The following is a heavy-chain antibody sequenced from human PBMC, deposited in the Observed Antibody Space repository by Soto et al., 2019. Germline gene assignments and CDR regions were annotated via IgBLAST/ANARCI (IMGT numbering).Heavy chain of an antibody. CDR2: ISWNSGSI. Sequence: SLRLSCASSVFTFDDYAMHCVRQSPGKCLEWVSGISWNSGSIGYADSVKGRFTISRDNAKNSLYLQMNSLRAEDTALYYCAKDIGDSSSWYYYYYGMEVWGQGTTVTVSS. CDR1: VFTFDDYA. J-gene: IGHJ6*01. V-gene: IGHV3-9*01. CDR3: AKDIGDSSSWYYYYYGMEV. D-gene: IGHD6-13*01.